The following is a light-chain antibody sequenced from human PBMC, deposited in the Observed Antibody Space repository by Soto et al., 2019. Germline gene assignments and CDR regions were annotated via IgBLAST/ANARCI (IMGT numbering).Light chain of an antibody. Sequence: EIVLTQSPGTLSLSPGERATLSCRASQSVSSSYFAWYQQKPGQAPRPLIYGASSRATGIPDRFSGSGSGTYFPLTISRLEPEDFAVYYCQQYGSSPYIFGQGTKLEIQ. CDR2: GAS. CDR1: QSVSSSY. J-gene: IGKJ2*01. CDR3: QQYGSSPYI. V-gene: IGKV3-20*01.